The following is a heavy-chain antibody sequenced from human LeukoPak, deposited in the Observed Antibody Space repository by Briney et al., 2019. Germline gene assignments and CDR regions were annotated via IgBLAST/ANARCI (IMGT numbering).Heavy chain of an antibody. V-gene: IGHV3-23*01. D-gene: IGHD6-13*01. Sequence: GGSLRLSCAASGFTFSSHAMSWVRQAPGKGLEWVSSITSGSGSNVYYTDSLKGRFTISRDNSKTALYLQMNSLRAEDTAVYYCARHGSWSFDYWGQGTLVTVSA. CDR3: ARHGSWSFDY. J-gene: IGHJ4*02. CDR2: ITSGSGSNV. CDR1: GFTFSSHA.